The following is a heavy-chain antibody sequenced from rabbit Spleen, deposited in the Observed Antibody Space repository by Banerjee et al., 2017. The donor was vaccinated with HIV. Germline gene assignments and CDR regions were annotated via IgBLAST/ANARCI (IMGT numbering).Heavy chain of an antibody. V-gene: IGHV1S45*01. CDR1: GFSFSSRYC. CDR2: IDTNDGDT. CDR3: ARDTATSFSSYGMDL. Sequence: QEQLEESGGDLVKPGASLTLSCTASGFSFSSRYCVCWVRQAPGKGLEWIACIDTNDGDTDYANWPKGRFTISKTSSTTVTLQMTRLTAADTATYFCARDTATSFSSYGMDLWGQGTLVTVS. J-gene: IGHJ6*01. D-gene: IGHD1-1*01.